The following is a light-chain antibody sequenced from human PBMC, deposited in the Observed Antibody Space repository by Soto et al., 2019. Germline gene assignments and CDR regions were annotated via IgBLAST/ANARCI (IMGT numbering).Light chain of an antibody. J-gene: IGKJ5*01. CDR2: DAS. CDR3: QQRGNWPIT. V-gene: IGKV3-11*01. Sequence: IVFTQSPGTLSLSTGERATLSCRASQSFSSYLAWYQQRPGQAPRLLIYDASVRATGIPPRFSGSGSGTDFTLTISSLEPEDFAVYYCQQRGNWPITFGQGTRLEIK. CDR1: QSFSSY.